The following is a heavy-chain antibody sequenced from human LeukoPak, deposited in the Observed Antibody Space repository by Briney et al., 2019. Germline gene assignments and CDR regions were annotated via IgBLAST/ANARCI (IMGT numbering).Heavy chain of an antibody. V-gene: IGHV3-49*03. D-gene: IGHD1-1*01. CDR2: IRSKAYGETA. Sequence: GGSLRLSCTASGFTFGGYAVSWIRQAPGKGLEWVGFIRSKAYGETADYAASVKGRFTISRDDSKAIAYLQMNSLKTEDTAVYHCTRDRGAYNLYDYWGQGTLVTVSS. CDR1: GFTFGGYA. CDR3: TRDRGAYNLYDY. J-gene: IGHJ4*02.